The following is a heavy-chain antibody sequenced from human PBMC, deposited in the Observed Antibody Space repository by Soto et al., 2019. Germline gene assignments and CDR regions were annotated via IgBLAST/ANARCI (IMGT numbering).Heavy chain of an antibody. CDR1: GFTVSSHH. J-gene: IGHJ4*02. V-gene: IGHV3-66*01. Sequence: GGPRLSCAASGFTVSSHHMSWVRQAPGKGLEWVSLIYSGGSTYYADSVKGRLTFSRDNSKNTLYLQMNSLRAEDTAVYYCAGPGEQHRYWGQGTLVTVSS. CDR2: IYSGGST. CDR3: AGPGEQHRY. D-gene: IGHD3-16*01.